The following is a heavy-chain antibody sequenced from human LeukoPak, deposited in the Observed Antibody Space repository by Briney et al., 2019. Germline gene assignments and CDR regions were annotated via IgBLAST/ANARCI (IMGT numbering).Heavy chain of an antibody. CDR3: ARGPRCYPNT. CDR1: GLSFSSYA. V-gene: IGHV3-23*01. Sequence: GGSLRLSCAASGLSFSSYAMSWVRQAPGKGLEWVSAISGSGGSTYYADSVKGRFTISRDNSKNTLYLQMNSLRAEDTAVYYWARGPRCYPNTWGQGTLVTVSS. D-gene: IGHD2-15*01. J-gene: IGHJ4*02. CDR2: ISGSGGST.